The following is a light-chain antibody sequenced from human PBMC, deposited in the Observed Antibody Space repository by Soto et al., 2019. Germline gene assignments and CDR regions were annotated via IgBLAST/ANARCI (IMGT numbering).Light chain of an antibody. CDR2: TAA. Sequence: IHMTQSLSSLSASVGDRVTITCRASQRINTYLNWYQQKPGKAPKLLISTAATLQGGVPSRFSGSGSGPDCTLTITTLQPEDFATYFCQQSYSTPYTFGQGTKLEIK. CDR1: QRINTY. V-gene: IGKV1-39*01. J-gene: IGKJ2*01. CDR3: QQSYSTPYT.